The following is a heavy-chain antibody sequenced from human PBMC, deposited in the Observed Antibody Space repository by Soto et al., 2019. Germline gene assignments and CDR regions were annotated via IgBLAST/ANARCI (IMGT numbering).Heavy chain of an antibody. V-gene: IGHV4-28*01. CDR1: GYSISSSNW. CDR2: IYYSGST. Sequence: QVQLQESGPGLVKPSDTLSLTCAVSGYSISSSNWWGWIRQPPGKGLEWIGYIYYSGSTYYNPSLKSRVTMSVDTSKNQFSLKLSSVTAVDTAVYYCATKETSFRSGYRSYWYFDLWGRGTLVTVSS. D-gene: IGHD3-3*01. J-gene: IGHJ2*01. CDR3: ATKETSFRSGYRSYWYFDL.